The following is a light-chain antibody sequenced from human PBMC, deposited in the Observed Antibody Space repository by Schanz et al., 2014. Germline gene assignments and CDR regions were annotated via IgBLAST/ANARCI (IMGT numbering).Light chain of an antibody. V-gene: IGLV2-8*01. Sequence: QSALTQPPSASGSPGQSVTISCTGTSSDVGGHNYVSWYQQHPGKSPKLMISEVNKRPSGVPDRFSGSKSGNTASLTVSGLQAEDEADYYCSSYAGSSTWVFGGGTKLTVL. J-gene: IGLJ3*02. CDR1: SSDVGGHNY. CDR2: EVN. CDR3: SSYAGSSTWV.